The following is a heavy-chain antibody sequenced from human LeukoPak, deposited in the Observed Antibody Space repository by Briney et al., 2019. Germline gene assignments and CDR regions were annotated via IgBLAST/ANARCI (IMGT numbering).Heavy chain of an antibody. J-gene: IGHJ4*02. Sequence: PGGSLRLSCAASGFTFSSYAMSWVRQAPGKGLEWVSAISGSGGSTYYADSVKGRFTISRDNAKNSLYLQMNSLRAEDTAVYYCARDPYYYRYFDYWGQGTLVTVSS. CDR2: ISGSGGST. D-gene: IGHD3-10*01. V-gene: IGHV3-23*01. CDR3: ARDPYYYRYFDY. CDR1: GFTFSSYA.